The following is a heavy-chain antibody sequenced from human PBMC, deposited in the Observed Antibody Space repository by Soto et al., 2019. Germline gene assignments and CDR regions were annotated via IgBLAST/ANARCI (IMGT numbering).Heavy chain of an antibody. J-gene: IGHJ3*02. Sequence: SGGSLRLSCEASGFTLSSSVMHWVRQAPGKRLEWLSVISVDGRNDLHAGAVKGRFTISRDISKNMVYLQMNDLRPDDTAMYFCAKEGHTSGRCGCFNIWGQGTMVTVS. CDR2: ISVDGRND. CDR1: GFTLSSSV. V-gene: IGHV3-30*18. CDR3: AKEGHTSGRCGCFNI. D-gene: IGHD6-19*01.